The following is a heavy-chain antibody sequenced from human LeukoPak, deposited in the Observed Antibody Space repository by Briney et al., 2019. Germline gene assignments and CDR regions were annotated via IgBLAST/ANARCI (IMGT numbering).Heavy chain of an antibody. CDR3: ARETCSGGSCFQFDF. Sequence: PSETLSLTCTVSGGSISSYYWSWIRQPAGKGLEWIGRIYTSGSTNYNPSLKSRATMSVDTSKNQFSLKLSSVTAADTAVYYCARETCSGGSCFQFDFWGQGALVTVSS. V-gene: IGHV4-4*07. CDR1: GGSISSYY. D-gene: IGHD2-15*01. CDR2: IYTSGST. J-gene: IGHJ4*02.